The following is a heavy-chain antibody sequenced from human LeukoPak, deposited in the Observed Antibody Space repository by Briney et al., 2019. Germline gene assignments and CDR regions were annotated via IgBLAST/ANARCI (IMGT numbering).Heavy chain of an antibody. V-gene: IGHV3-21*01. D-gene: IGHD2-2*01. CDR2: ISSSSSYI. CDR1: GFTFSSYS. CDR3: ARGLYCSSTSCYDYYYYYGMDV. Sequence: NPGGSLRLSCAASGFTFSSYSMNWVRQAPGKGLEWVSSISSSSSYIYYADSVKGRFTISRDNAKNSLYLQMNSLRAEDTAVYYCARGLYCSSTSCYDYYYYYGMDVWGQGITVTVSS. J-gene: IGHJ6*02.